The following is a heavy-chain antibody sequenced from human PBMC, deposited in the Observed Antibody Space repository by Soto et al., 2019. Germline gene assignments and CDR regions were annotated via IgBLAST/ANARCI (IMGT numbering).Heavy chain of an antibody. Sequence: SXTLSLTSTVAGGSISSRASYWSWIRQPPGKGLEWIGYIYYDGGTYYNPSLKSRVTISVDTSKNQFSLNLSSVTAAYTAVYSCARNRCGEPFDYWGQGTLVTVSS. CDR2: IYYDGGT. CDR3: ARNRCGEPFDY. CDR1: GGSISSRASY. J-gene: IGHJ4*02. D-gene: IGHD4-17*01. V-gene: IGHV4-30-4*01.